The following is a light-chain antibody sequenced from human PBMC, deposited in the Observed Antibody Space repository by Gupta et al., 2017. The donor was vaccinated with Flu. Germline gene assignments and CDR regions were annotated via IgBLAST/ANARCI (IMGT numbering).Light chain of an antibody. V-gene: IGLV3-1*01. Sequence: EKYVFWYQPNPGQSPLLVIYQDTKRPSGIPERFSGSNSGNTATLTISGTQAIDEADYYCQAWNNNTAIFGGGTRLTVL. CDR1: EKY. J-gene: IGLJ2*01. CDR2: QDT. CDR3: QAWNNNTAI.